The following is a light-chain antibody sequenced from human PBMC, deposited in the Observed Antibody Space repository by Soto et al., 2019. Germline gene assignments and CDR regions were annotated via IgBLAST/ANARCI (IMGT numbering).Light chain of an antibody. CDR1: SSDVGSYNL. J-gene: IGLJ2*01. CDR2: EVS. V-gene: IGLV2-23*02. Sequence: QSLLTQPASVSGSPGQSITISCTGTSSDVGSYNLVSWYQQHPGKAPKLMIYEVSKRPSGVSNRFSGSKSGNTASLTISGLQAEDEADYYCCSYAGSSTLVVFGGGTKVTV. CDR3: CSYAGSSTLVV.